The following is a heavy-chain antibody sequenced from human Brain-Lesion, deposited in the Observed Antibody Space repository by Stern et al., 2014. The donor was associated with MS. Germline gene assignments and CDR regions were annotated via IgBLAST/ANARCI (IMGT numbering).Heavy chain of an antibody. V-gene: IGHV1-2*02. CDR3: ARDQRGITIFGVVTDYYYLGMDV. Sequence: QLVQSGAEVKKPGASVKVSCKTSGYIFTGYYIHWVRQAPGQGLEWMALINPNTGGTKYAQKFQGRVTMTRDTSISTAYVELSSLTSDDTAVYYCARDQRGITIFGVVTDYYYLGMDVWGQGTTVTVSS. D-gene: IGHD3-3*01. J-gene: IGHJ6*02. CDR2: INPNTGGT. CDR1: GYIFTGYY.